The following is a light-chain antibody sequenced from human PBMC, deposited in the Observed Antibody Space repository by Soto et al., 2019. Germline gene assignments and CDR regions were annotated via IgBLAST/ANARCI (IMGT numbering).Light chain of an antibody. Sequence: DVVMTQSPLSLPVTLGQPASISCRSSQSLIHSDGNTYLNWFQQRPGQSPRRLIYEVSDRDSGVPDRFSGSGSDTDFTLKISRVEAEDVGVYYCMQGTHWPWTFGQGTEVEIK. CDR2: EVS. V-gene: IGKV2-30*02. CDR1: QSLIHSDGNTY. CDR3: MQGTHWPWT. J-gene: IGKJ1*01.